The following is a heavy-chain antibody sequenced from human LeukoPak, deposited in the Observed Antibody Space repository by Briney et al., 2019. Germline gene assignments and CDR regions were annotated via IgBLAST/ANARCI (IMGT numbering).Heavy chain of an antibody. D-gene: IGHD6-19*01. CDR3: ARGLNSPWLVRNYYYGMDV. CDR1: GGSISSYY. Sequence: SETLSLTCTVSGGSISSYYWSWIRQPPGKGLEWIGYIYYSGSTNYNPSLKSRVTISVDTSKNQFSLKLSSVTAADTAVYYCARGLNSPWLVRNYYYGMDVRGQGTTVTVSS. CDR2: IYYSGST. J-gene: IGHJ6*02. V-gene: IGHV4-59*01.